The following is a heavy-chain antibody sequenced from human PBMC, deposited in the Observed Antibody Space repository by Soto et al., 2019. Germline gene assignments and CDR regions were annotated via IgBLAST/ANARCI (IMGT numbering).Heavy chain of an antibody. CDR2: ISAYNGNT. CDR3: ARGKGSTLYYYYGMDV. V-gene: IGHV1-18*01. CDR1: GYTFTSCG. D-gene: IGHD6-13*01. Sequence: QVQLVQSGAEVKKPGASVRVSCKASGYTFTSCGISWVRQAPGQGLEWMGWISAYNGNTNYAQKLQGRVTMTTDTSTSTAYMELRGLRSDDTAGYYCARGKGSTLYYYYGMDVWCQGTTVTVSS. J-gene: IGHJ6*02.